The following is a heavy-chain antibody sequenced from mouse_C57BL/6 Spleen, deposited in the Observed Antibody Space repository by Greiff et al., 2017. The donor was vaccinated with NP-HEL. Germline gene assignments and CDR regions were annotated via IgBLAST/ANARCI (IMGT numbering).Heavy chain of an antibody. CDR3: TRSLLRSSMDY. CDR2: IDPETGGT. J-gene: IGHJ4*01. V-gene: IGHV1-15*01. CDR1: GYTFTDYE. D-gene: IGHD1-2*01. Sequence: VQLQQSGAELVRPGASVTLSCKASGYTFTDYEMHWVKQTPVHGLEWIGAIDPETGGTAYNQKFKGKAILTADKSSSTAYMELRSLTSEDSAVYYCTRSLLRSSMDYWGQGTSVTVSS.